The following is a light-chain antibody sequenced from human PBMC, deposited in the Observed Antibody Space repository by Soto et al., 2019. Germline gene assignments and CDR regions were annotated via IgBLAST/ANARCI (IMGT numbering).Light chain of an antibody. V-gene: IGKV1-8*01. CDR3: QQYYSYPQFT. Sequence: AIRMTQSPSSFSASTGDRVTITCRASQGISSYFAWYQQKPGKAPKLLIYAASTLQSGVPSRFSGSGSGTDFTLTISCLQSEDFATYYCQQYYSYPQFTFGPGTKVDI. CDR1: QGISSY. J-gene: IGKJ3*01. CDR2: AAS.